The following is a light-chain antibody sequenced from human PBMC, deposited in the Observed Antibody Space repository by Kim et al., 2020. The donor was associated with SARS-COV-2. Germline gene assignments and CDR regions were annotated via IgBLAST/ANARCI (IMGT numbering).Light chain of an antibody. V-gene: IGLV2-8*01. J-gene: IGLJ1*01. CDR3: CSYGGRNNYV. CDR1: SSDVGGYNY. CDR2: EVS. Sequence: QSALTQPPAASGSPGQTVTIPCTGTSSDVGGYNYVSWYQQHPGKAPKLMIYEVSMRPSGVPDRFSGSKSGNTAFLIVSGLQAGEEADYYCCSYGGRNNYVFGTRTKVTDL.